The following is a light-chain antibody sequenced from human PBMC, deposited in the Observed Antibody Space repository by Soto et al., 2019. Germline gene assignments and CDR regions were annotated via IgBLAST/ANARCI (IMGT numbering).Light chain of an antibody. J-gene: IGKJ2*01. CDR3: QQSYSTPYT. Sequence: DIQMTQSPSTLSASVGDRVTITCRASQSINSWLAWYQQKPGKAPKLLIYDASSLESGVPSRFSGSGSGTEFTLTISSLQPDDFATYYCQQSYSTPYTFGQGTKLEIK. V-gene: IGKV1-5*01. CDR2: DAS. CDR1: QSINSW.